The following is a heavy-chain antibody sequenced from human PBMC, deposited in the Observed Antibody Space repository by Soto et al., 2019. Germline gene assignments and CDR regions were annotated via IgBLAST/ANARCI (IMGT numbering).Heavy chain of an antibody. J-gene: IGHJ4*02. Sequence: SLKVSCKASGGTFSSYAISWVRQAPGQGLEWMGGIIPIFGTANYAQKFQGRVTITADESTSTAYMELSSLRSEDTAVYYCARSEKRGHTTEGGFDYWGQGTLVTVSS. CDR2: IIPIFGTA. D-gene: IGHD1-1*01. CDR3: ARSEKRGHTTEGGFDY. CDR1: GGTFSSYA. V-gene: IGHV1-69*13.